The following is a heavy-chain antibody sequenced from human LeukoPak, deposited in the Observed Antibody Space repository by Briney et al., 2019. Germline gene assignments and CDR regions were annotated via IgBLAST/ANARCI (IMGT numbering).Heavy chain of an antibody. V-gene: IGHV4-34*01. D-gene: IGHD5-18*01. Sequence: SETLSLTCAVYGGSFSGYYWSWIRQPPGKGLEWIGEINHSGSTNYNPSLKSRVTISVDTSKNQFSLKLSSVTAADTAVYYCARGIQLWLGNYYYYYMDVWGKGTTVTVSS. CDR3: ARGIQLWLGNYYYYYMDV. CDR2: INHSGST. CDR1: GGSFSGYY. J-gene: IGHJ6*03.